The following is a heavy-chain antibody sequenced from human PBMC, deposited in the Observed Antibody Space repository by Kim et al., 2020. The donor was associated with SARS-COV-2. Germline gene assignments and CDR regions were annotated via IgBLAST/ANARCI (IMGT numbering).Heavy chain of an antibody. Sequence: SETLSLTCTVSGGSISSSRYDGGWIRQPPGKVRKGSEMSSVRGSTNFNPSLKCRVTISVDPSKHQLYLNLSSVTAADTAVYYCARSSSSQGVFFDYWGQGTLVTVSS. V-gene: IGHV4-39*01. CDR1: GGSISSSRYD. CDR3: ARSSSSQGVFFDY. D-gene: IGHD6-13*01. CDR2: SSVRGST. J-gene: IGHJ4*02.